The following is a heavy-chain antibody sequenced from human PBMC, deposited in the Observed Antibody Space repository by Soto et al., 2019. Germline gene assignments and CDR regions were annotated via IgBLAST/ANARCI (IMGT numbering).Heavy chain of an antibody. CDR2: MSSDGSKI. J-gene: IGHJ4*02. CDR3: AKDEGVGGTLGRFDY. CDR1: GFDFTYYA. Sequence: QVQLVESGGGAVQPGESLRLSCVASGFDFTYYAMHWVRQAPGKGLESVAVMSSDGSKIHHTDSVKGRFTISRDNSKNTRYLQVNSLRKEDTAVYFCAKDEGVGGTLGRFDYWGQGTLVSVSS. V-gene: IGHV3-30*18. D-gene: IGHD1-26*01.